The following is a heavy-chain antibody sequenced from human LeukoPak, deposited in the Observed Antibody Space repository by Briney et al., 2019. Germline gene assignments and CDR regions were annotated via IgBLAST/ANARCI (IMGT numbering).Heavy chain of an antibody. J-gene: IGHJ4*02. V-gene: IGHV4-39*01. CDR3: ARRDLAHFDY. Sequence: SETLSLTCTVSGGSISSSSYYWGWIRQPPGKGLEWIGSIYYSGSTYYNPSLKSRVTISVGTSKNQFSLKLSSVTAADTAVYYCARRDLAHFDYWGQGTLVTVSS. CDR2: IYYSGST. CDR1: GGSISSSSYY.